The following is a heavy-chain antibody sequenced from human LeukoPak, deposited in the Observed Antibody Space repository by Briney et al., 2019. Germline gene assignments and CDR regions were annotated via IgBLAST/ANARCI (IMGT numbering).Heavy chain of an antibody. Sequence: SVKVSCKASGGTFSSYAISWVRQAPGQGLEWMGGIIPIFGTANYARKFQGRVTITADESTSTAYMELSSLRSEDTAVYYCASPTYYDFWSGYDLSYYYYGMDVWGQGTTVTVSS. CDR1: GGTFSSYA. J-gene: IGHJ6*02. V-gene: IGHV1-69*13. CDR3: ASPTYYDFWSGYDLSYYYYGMDV. CDR2: IIPIFGTA. D-gene: IGHD3-3*01.